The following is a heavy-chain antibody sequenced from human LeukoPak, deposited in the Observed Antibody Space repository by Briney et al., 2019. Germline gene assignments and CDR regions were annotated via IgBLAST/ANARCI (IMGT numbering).Heavy chain of an antibody. CDR2: FDPEDGET. Sequence: ASVKVSCKVSGYTLTELSMHCVRQAPGKGLEWGGGFDPEDGETIYAQKFQGRVTMTEDTSTDTAYLELSSLRSEDTAVYYCAINMITFGGVNYYWGQGTLVTVSS. D-gene: IGHD3-16*01. CDR1: GYTLTELS. J-gene: IGHJ4*02. V-gene: IGHV1-24*01. CDR3: AINMITFGGVNYY.